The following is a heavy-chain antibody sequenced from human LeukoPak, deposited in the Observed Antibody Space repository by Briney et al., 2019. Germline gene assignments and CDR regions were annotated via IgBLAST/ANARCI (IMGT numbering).Heavy chain of an antibody. Sequence: GGSLRLSCAASGFTFSSCAMSWVRQAPGKGLEWVSAISGSGGSTYYADSVKGRFTISRDNSKNTLYLQMNSLRAEDAAVYYCAKSPPTMVYAKWFDPWGQGTLVTVSS. J-gene: IGHJ5*02. CDR1: GFTFSSCA. CDR3: AKSPPTMVYAKWFDP. D-gene: IGHD2-8*01. V-gene: IGHV3-23*01. CDR2: ISGSGGST.